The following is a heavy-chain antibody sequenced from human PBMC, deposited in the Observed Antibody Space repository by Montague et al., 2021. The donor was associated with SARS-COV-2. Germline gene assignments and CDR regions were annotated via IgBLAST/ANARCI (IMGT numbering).Heavy chain of an antibody. J-gene: IGHJ5*02. CDR3: ARVSRGSYYNWFDP. Sequence: SLRLSCAASGFTFSSYAMHWVRQAPGKGLEWVAVISYDGSNKYYXDSVKGRFTISRDNSKNTLYLQMNSLRAEDTAVYYCARVSRGSYYNWFDPWGQGTLVTVSS. CDR2: ISYDGSNK. V-gene: IGHV3-30-3*01. CDR1: GFTFSSYA. D-gene: IGHD1-26*01.